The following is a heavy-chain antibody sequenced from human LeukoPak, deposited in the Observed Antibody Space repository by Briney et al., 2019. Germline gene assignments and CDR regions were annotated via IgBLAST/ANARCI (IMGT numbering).Heavy chain of an antibody. J-gene: IGHJ4*02. D-gene: IGHD2-21*02. CDR2: INPNSGGT. Sequence: EASVKVSCKASGYXFTGYYMHWVRQAPGQGLEWMGWINPNSGGTNFAQKFQGGVTMTRDTSISTAYMELSSLRSDDTAVYYCARGYCSGDCFTLFDYWGQGTLVTVSS. CDR3: ARGYCSGDCFTLFDY. CDR1: GYXFTGYY. V-gene: IGHV1-2*02.